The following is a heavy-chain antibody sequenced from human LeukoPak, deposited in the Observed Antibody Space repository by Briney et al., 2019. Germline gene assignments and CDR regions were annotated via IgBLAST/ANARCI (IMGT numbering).Heavy chain of an antibody. CDR2: TYYRSTWYN. V-gene: IGHV6-1*01. D-gene: IGHD1-26*01. J-gene: IGHJ3*02. CDR3: ASSTPYSGSYYMVDAFDI. CDR1: GDSVSSNSVT. Sequence: SQTLSLTCAISGDSVSSNSVTWNWIRQSPSRGLEWLGRTYYRSTWYNDYAVSVRGRITVNPDTSKNQFSLHLNSVTPEDTAVYYCASSTPYSGSYYMVDAFDIWGQGTMVTVSS.